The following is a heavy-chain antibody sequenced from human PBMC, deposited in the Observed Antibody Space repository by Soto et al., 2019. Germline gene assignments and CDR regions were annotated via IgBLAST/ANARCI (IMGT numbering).Heavy chain of an antibody. D-gene: IGHD2-15*01. Sequence: SETLSLTCAVYGGSFSGYYWSWIRQPPGKGLEWIGEINHSGSTNYNPSLKSRVTISVDTSKNQFSLKLSSVTAADTAVYYCARDRRGGGSPRYYYYYGMDVWGQGTTVTVSS. J-gene: IGHJ6*02. V-gene: IGHV4-34*01. CDR1: GGSFSGYY. CDR3: ARDRRGGGSPRYYYYYGMDV. CDR2: INHSGST.